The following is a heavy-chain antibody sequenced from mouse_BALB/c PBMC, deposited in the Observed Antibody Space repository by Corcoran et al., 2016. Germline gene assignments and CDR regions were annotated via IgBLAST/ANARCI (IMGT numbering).Heavy chain of an antibody. CDR2: VLPGSGST. Sequence: QVQLQQSGAELMKPGASVKISCKATGYTFSSYWIEWVKQRPGHGLEWIGEVLPGSGSTNYNEKFKGKATFTADTSSNTAYMQLSSLTSEDSAVYYFARYYGSSYWFAYWGQGTLVTVSA. CDR1: GYTFSSYW. CDR3: ARYYGSSYWFAY. J-gene: IGHJ3*01. D-gene: IGHD1-1*01. V-gene: IGHV1-9*01.